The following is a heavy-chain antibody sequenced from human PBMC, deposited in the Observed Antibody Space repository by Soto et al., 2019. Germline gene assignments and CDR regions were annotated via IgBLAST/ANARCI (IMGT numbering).Heavy chain of an antibody. CDR3: ARDHSCSFYQYHPGPGGSVRGFDY. Sequence: ASVKVSCKASGYTFTGYYMHWVRQAPGQGLEWMGWINPNSGGTNYAQKFQGWVTMTRDTSISTAYMELSRLRSDDTAVYYCARDHSCSFYQYHPGPGGSVRGFDYWGQGTLVTVSS. V-gene: IGHV1-2*04. D-gene: IGHD2-2*01. CDR1: GYTFTGYY. J-gene: IGHJ4*02. CDR2: INPNSGGT.